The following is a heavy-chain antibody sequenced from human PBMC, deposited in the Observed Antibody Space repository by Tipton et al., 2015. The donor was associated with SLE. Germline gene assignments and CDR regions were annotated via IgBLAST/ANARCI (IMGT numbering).Heavy chain of an antibody. D-gene: IGHD1-26*01. CDR3: ARGRGLGAQSWFDP. J-gene: IGHJ5*02. CDR2: IYYSGST. Sequence: TLSLTCTVSGGSISSYYWSWIRQPPGKGLEWIGYIYYSGSTTYNPSLKSRVTISVDTSKNQFSLKLSSVTAADTAVYYCARGRGLGAQSWFDPWGQGTLVTVSS. CDR1: GGSISSYY. V-gene: IGHV4-59*01.